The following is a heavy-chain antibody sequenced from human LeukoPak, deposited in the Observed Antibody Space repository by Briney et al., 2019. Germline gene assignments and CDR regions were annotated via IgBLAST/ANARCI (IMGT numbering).Heavy chain of an antibody. CDR3: ARDRGVPAAKYYFDY. V-gene: IGHV1-2*02. Sequence: ASVKVSCKTSGYTFTGYYMHWVRQAPGQGLEWMGWINPNSGGTNYAQKFQGRVTMTRDTSISTAYMELSRLRSDDTAVYYCARDRGVPAAKYYFDYWGQGTLVTVSS. CDR2: INPNSGGT. CDR1: GYTFTGYY. J-gene: IGHJ4*02. D-gene: IGHD2-2*01.